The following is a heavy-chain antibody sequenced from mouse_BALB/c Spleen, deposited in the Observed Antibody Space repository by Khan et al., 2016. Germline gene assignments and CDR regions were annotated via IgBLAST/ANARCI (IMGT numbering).Heavy chain of an antibody. J-gene: IGHJ3*01. Sequence: EVQLQESGGGLVQPGGSMKLSCVASGFTFSSYWSSWVRQSPEKGLEWVAEIRLKSDNYATHYAESVKGKFTIVRNDYKSSLCLQMNSLRVEDIESYYCTGGVGFAYWGQGTLVTVSA. D-gene: IGHD1-1*02. CDR3: TGGVGFAY. CDR1: GFTFSSYW. V-gene: IGHV6-3*02. CDR2: IRLKSDNYAT.